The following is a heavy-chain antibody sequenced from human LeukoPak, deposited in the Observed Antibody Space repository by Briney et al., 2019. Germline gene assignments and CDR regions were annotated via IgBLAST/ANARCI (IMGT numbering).Heavy chain of an antibody. V-gene: IGHV2-5*01. CDR3: AQSYSSYPFDL. J-gene: IGHJ2*01. D-gene: IGHD6-6*01. CDR2: IYWNEDK. CDR1: GFSFSTYGVG. Sequence: SGPKLVNPTQTLTLTCTFSGFSFSTYGVGVSWIRQPPGTALEWLALIYWNEDKRYSPSLKTRLTITKDTSKNQVVLTMTNMDPVDTATYYCAQSYSSYPFDLWGRGTLLTVSS.